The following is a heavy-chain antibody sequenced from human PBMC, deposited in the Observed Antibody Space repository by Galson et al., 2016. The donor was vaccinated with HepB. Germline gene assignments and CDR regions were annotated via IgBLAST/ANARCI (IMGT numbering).Heavy chain of an antibody. J-gene: IGHJ4*02. V-gene: IGHV3-33*01. CDR2: IWYDGSNK. CDR3: ARDRTYHWNYVDYFDY. CDR1: GFTFSSYN. Sequence: SLRLSCAVSGFTFSSYNIHWVRQAPGKGLEWVAVIWYDGSNKYYADSVKGRFTISRDNSKNTLYLQMNSLRAEDTAVYYCARDRTYHWNYVDYFDYWGQGTLVTVSS. D-gene: IGHD1-7*01.